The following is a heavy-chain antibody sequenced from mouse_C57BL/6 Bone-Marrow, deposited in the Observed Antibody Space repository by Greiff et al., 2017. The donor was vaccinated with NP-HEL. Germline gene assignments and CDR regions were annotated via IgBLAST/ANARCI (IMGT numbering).Heavy chain of an antibody. CDR2: IRNKANNHAT. Sequence: EVKLEESGGGLVQPGGSMKLSCAASGFTFSDAWMDWVRQSPEKGLEWVAEIRNKANNHATYYAESVKGRFTISRDDSKSSVYLQMNTLRDEDTRIYYCTRVLDYAMDYWGQGTSVTVSS. D-gene: IGHD1-1*01. J-gene: IGHJ4*01. CDR3: TRVLDYAMDY. V-gene: IGHV6-6*01. CDR1: GFTFSDAW.